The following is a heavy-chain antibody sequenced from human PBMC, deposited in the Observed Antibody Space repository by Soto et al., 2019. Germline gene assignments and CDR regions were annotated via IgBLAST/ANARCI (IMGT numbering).Heavy chain of an antibody. CDR2: IIPYYNTL. V-gene: IGHV1-69*01. J-gene: IGHJ4*02. Sequence: QAQVVQSGAEVRKPGSSVKLSCKASEGTFNSYAIAWVRQAPGQGLEWMGGIIPYYNTLNYAQKFQDRVTITADDSTITVYMELRSLRSDDPAVYFCASGATRWYTYFSDSWAEGTLVTVSP. CDR3: ASGATRWYTYFSDS. CDR1: EGTFNSYA. D-gene: IGHD6-13*01.